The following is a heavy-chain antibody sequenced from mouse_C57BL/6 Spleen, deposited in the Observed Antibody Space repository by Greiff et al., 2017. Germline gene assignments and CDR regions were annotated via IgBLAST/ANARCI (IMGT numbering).Heavy chain of an antibody. J-gene: IGHJ3*01. Sequence: EVMLMESGGGLVKPGGSLKLSCAASGFTFSDYGMHWVRQAPEKGLEWVAYISSGSSTIYYADTVKGRFTISRDNAKNTLFLQMTSLRSEDTAMYYCARPPTGTFAYWGQGTLVTVSA. CDR2: ISSGSSTI. CDR3: ARPPTGTFAY. V-gene: IGHV5-17*01. CDR1: GFTFSDYG. D-gene: IGHD4-1*01.